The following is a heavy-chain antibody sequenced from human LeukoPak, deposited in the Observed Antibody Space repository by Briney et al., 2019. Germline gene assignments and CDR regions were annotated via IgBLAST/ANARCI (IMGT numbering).Heavy chain of an antibody. CDR2: ISYVGSNK. CDR1: GFTFSSYG. J-gene: IGHJ4*02. D-gene: IGHD2-21*01. V-gene: IGHV3-30*18. CDR3: AKVVGYYFDY. Sequence: TGGSLRLSCAASGFTFSSYGMHCVRQAPGKGLEWVAVISYVGSNKYYADSVKGRFTISRDNSKNTLYLQMNSLRAEDTAVYYCAKVVGYYFDYWGQGTLVTVSS.